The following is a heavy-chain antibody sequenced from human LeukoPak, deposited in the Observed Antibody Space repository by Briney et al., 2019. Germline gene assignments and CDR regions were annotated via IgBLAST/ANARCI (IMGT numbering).Heavy chain of an antibody. J-gene: IGHJ4*02. CDR2: IYPGDSGS. CDR3: ARRRPGYCSGGSCYGYYFDY. CDR1: GYSFTSYW. V-gene: IGHV5-51*01. Sequence: GESLKISCKGSGYSFTSYWIGWVRQMPGKGLEWMGIIYPGDSGSRNSPSFQGQVTISADKSISTAYLQWSSLEASDTAMYYCARRRPGYCSGGSCYGYYFDYWGQGTLVTVSS. D-gene: IGHD2-15*01.